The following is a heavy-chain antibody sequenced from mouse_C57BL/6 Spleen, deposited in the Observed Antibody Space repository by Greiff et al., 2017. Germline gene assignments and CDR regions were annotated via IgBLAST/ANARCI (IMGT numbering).Heavy chain of an antibody. V-gene: IGHV1-69*01. CDR3: ARSDYSNFYYFDY. CDR1: GYTFTSYW. Sequence: QVQLKQPGAELVMPGASVKLSCKASGYTFTSYWMHWVKQRPGQGLEWIGEIDPSDSYTNYNQKFKGKSTLTVDKSSSTAYMQLSSLTSEDSAVYYCARSDYSNFYYFDYWGQGTTLTVSS. CDR2: IDPSDSYT. D-gene: IGHD2-5*01. J-gene: IGHJ2*01.